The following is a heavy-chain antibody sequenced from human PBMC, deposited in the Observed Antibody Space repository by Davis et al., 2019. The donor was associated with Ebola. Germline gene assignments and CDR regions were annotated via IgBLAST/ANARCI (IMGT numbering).Heavy chain of an antibody. D-gene: IGHD3-10*01. J-gene: IGHJ6*02. CDR2: IYHSGST. V-gene: IGHV4-4*02. CDR1: GGSISSSNW. Sequence: SETLSLTCAVSGGSISSSNWWSWVRQPPGKGLEWIGEIYHSGSTNYNPSLKSRVTISVDKSKNQFSLKLSSVTAADTAVYYCARDRITMVRGVPYYYYGMDVWGQGTTVTVSS. CDR3: ARDRITMVRGVPYYYYGMDV.